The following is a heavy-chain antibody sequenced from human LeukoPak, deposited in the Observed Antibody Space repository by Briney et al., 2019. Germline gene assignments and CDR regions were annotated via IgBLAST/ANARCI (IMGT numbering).Heavy chain of an antibody. CDR1: GGSISSGNYY. J-gene: IGHJ3*02. V-gene: IGHV4-30-4*01. Sequence: SQTLSLTCTVSGGSISSGNYYWSWIRQPPGKGLEWIGYLYYSGSTYYNPSLKSRVTISVDTSKNQFSLKLSSVTAADTAVYYCARGYYGSGSYTVGAFDIWGQGRMVNVSS. CDR2: LYYSGST. D-gene: IGHD3-10*01. CDR3: ARGYYGSGSYTVGAFDI.